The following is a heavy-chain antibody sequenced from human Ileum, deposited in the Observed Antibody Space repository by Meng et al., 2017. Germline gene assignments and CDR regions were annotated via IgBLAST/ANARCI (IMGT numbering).Heavy chain of an antibody. V-gene: IGHV4-61*01. CDR1: GASVTTSHYQ. CDR2: AST. Sequence: VHLQEPGPGRVRPSETLSLSCTVSGASVTTSHYQWGWIRQPPGKGLEWIGYASTNYNPSLKSRLTISLDTSKNQVSLKLTSVTAADTAVYYCARDHWGSLDYWGQGILVTVSS. J-gene: IGHJ4*02. CDR3: ARDHWGSLDY. D-gene: IGHD7-27*01.